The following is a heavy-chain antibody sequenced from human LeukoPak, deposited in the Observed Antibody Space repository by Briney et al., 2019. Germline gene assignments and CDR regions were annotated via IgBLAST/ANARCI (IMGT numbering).Heavy chain of an antibody. V-gene: IGHV1-46*01. Sequence: GASVKVSCKASGYTFTSYAMNWVRQAPGQGLEWMGLINPSGGSTRYAQKFQGRVTMTRDMSTSTAYMELSSLRSEDTAVYYCARGVHYYGSSGYFGYWGQGTLVTVSS. CDR2: INPSGGST. J-gene: IGHJ4*02. CDR3: ARGVHYYGSSGYFGY. D-gene: IGHD3-22*01. CDR1: GYTFTSYA.